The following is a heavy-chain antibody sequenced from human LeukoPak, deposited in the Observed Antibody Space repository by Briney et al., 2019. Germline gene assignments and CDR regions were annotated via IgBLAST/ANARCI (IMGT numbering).Heavy chain of an antibody. CDR3: ARDGDKSAYYPSYGFWYFDL. CDR1: GGSISSGSYY. V-gene: IGHV4-61*02. J-gene: IGHJ2*01. Sequence: PSQTLSLTCTVSGGSISSGSYYWSWIRQPAGKGLEWIGRIYTSGSTNYNPSLKSRVTISVDTSKNQFSLKLSSVTAADTAVYYCARDGDKSAYYPSYGFWYFDLWGRGTLVTVSP. D-gene: IGHD3-22*01. CDR2: IYTSGST.